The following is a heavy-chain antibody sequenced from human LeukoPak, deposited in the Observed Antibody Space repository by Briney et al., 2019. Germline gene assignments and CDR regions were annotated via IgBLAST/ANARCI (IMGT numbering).Heavy chain of an antibody. CDR2: VNHSGYT. Sequence: PSETLSLTCVVSGTSFSSYYWSWIRQPPGKGLEWIGEVNHSGYTNDNPSLKSRVTISVDTSKNQFSLRLRSVTAADTAVYFCARMTTGHDFWGQGTLVTVSS. CDR1: GTSFSSYY. J-gene: IGHJ4*02. CDR3: ARMTTGHDF. V-gene: IGHV4-34*01. D-gene: IGHD4-17*01.